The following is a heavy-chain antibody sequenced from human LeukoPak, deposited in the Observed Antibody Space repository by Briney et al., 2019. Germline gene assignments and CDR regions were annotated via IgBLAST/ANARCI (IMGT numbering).Heavy chain of an antibody. CDR3: AREGYDSSYYYYLDY. CDR1: GGSISSGDYY. CDR2: IYSGST. J-gene: IGHJ4*02. V-gene: IGHV4-31*03. D-gene: IGHD3-22*01. Sequence: PSQTLSLTCTVSGGSISSGDYYWSWLRQHPGTGLDWIGNIYSGSTYYNPSLKSRVTISVDTSKSQFSLKLSSVTAADTAVYYCAREGYDSSYYYYLDYWGQGTLVTVSS.